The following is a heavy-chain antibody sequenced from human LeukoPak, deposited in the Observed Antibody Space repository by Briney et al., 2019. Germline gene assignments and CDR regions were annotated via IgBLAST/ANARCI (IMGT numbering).Heavy chain of an antibody. V-gene: IGHV3-23*01. Sequence: PGRSLRLSCAASGFTLSNFAMSWVRQPPGKRLEWVAAISGGGGTTYYAESVKGRFTISRDNCKNTLYVQINSLAAEDTAVFYCARRMATATGAFDIWGQGKMVTVSS. CDR3: ARRMATATGAFDI. D-gene: IGHD2-21*02. J-gene: IGHJ3*02. CDR1: GFTLSNFA. CDR2: ISGGGGTT.